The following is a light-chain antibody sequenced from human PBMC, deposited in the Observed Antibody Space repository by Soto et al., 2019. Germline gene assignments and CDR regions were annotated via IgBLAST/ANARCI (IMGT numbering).Light chain of an antibody. J-gene: IGKJ4*01. CDR2: DAS. V-gene: IGKV3-15*01. Sequence: EIVMTQSPATLSVSPGEGATLSCKASQNVYNNLAWYQQRPGQPPRLLIYDASTRATGISARFSGSGYGTEFTLTISSLQSEEFAVYFCQQCRNRTHTFGGGTKVDIK. CDR1: QNVYNN. CDR3: QQCRNRTHT.